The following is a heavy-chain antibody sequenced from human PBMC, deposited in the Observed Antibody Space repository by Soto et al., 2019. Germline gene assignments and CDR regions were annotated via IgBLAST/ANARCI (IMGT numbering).Heavy chain of an antibody. CDR1: GFTFTSSA. Sequence: ASVKVSCKASGFTFTSSAVQWVRQARGQRLEWIGWIVVGSGNTNYAQKFQERVTITRDMSTSTAYMELSSLRSEDTAVYYCAADRGYDFWSGYFEHYYYGMDVWG. V-gene: IGHV1-58*01. CDR3: AADRGYDFWSGYFEHYYYGMDV. D-gene: IGHD3-3*01. CDR2: IVVGSGNT. J-gene: IGHJ6*02.